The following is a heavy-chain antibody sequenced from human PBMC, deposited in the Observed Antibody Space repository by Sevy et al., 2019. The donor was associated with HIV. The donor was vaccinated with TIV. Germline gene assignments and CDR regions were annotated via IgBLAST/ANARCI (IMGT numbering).Heavy chain of an antibody. V-gene: IGHV3-48*02. Sequence: GGSLRLSCAVSGFIFSGYSMTWVRQAPGKGLEWVSYISSSSDIIYYADSVKGRFTISRDNARNSLYLQMNSLRDEETAVYYCAGTIAAAETFDYWGQGALVTVSS. CDR2: ISSSSDII. J-gene: IGHJ4*02. D-gene: IGHD6-25*01. CDR1: GFIFSGYS. CDR3: AGTIAAAETFDY.